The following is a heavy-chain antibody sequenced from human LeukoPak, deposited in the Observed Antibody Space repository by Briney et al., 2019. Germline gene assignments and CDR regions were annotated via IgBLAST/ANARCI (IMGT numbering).Heavy chain of an antibody. Sequence: ASVKVSCKASGYTFTSYYMHWVRQAPGQGLEWMGIINPSGGSTSYAQKFQGRVTMTRDTSTSTVYMELSSLRSEDTAVYYCARQIADLPYYYGMDVWGQGTTVTVSS. CDR1: GYTFTSYY. J-gene: IGHJ6*02. CDR3: ARQIADLPYYYGMDV. CDR2: INPSGGST. V-gene: IGHV1-46*01. D-gene: IGHD6-13*01.